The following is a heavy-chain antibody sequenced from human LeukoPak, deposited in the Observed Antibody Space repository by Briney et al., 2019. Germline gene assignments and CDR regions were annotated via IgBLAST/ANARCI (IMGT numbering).Heavy chain of an antibody. CDR2: INPNSGGT. CDR1: GYTFTGYY. V-gene: IGHV1-2*06. D-gene: IGHD6-19*01. Sequence: ASVKVSCKASGYTFTGYYMHWVRQAPGQGLEWMGRINPNSGGTNYAQKFQGRVTMTRDTSISTAYMELSRLRSDDTAVYYCAREDSSGWYHPDYRGQGTLVTVSS. J-gene: IGHJ4*02. CDR3: AREDSSGWYHPDY.